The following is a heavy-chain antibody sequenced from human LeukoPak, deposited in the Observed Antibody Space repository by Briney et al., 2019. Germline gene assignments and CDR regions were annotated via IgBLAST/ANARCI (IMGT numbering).Heavy chain of an antibody. CDR2: IYHSGST. D-gene: IGHD3-10*01. CDR1: GYSISSGYY. J-gene: IGHJ4*02. CDR3: ARGVSPRESPFDY. Sequence: SETLSLTCTVSGYSISSGYYWGWIRQPPGKGLEWIGSIYHSGSTYYNPSLKSRVTISVDTSKNQFSLKLSSVTAADTAVYYCARGVSPRESPFDYWGQGTLVTVSS. V-gene: IGHV4-38-2*02.